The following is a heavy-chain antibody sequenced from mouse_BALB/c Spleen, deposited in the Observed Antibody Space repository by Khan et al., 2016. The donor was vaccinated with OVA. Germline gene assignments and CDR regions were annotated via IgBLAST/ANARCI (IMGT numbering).Heavy chain of an antibody. Sequence: VELVESGAELARPGASVKMSCKASGYTFTSYTIHWIKKRPGQGLEWIGYINPTNGYTNYNQKFKDKATLTTDKSSTTAYLQLCSLTSDDSAVYNCVRDGAYHRNDGWFAYWGQGTLVTVSA. J-gene: IGHJ3*01. V-gene: IGHV1-4*01. CDR3: VRDGAYHRNDGWFAY. CDR1: GYTFTSYT. CDR2: INPTNGYT. D-gene: IGHD2-14*01.